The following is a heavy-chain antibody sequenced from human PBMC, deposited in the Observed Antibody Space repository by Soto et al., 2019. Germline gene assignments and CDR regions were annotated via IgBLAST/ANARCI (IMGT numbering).Heavy chain of an antibody. D-gene: IGHD1-26*01. CDR2: IGTAGDT. CDR1: GFTFSSYD. Sequence: GGSLRLSCAASGFTFSSYDMHWVRQATGKGLEWVSAIGTAGDTYYPGSVKGRFTISRENAKNSLYLQMNSLRAEDTAVYYCARDRGISRDRSYSGSFWGMDVWGQGTTVTVSS. CDR3: ARDRGISRDRSYSGSFWGMDV. V-gene: IGHV3-13*01. J-gene: IGHJ6*02.